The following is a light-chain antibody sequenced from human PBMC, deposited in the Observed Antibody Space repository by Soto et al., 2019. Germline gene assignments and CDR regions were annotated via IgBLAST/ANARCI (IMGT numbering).Light chain of an antibody. J-gene: IGLJ1*01. Sequence: SYELTQPPSVSVSPGQTASITCSGDKLGGRFVCWYQQKPGQSPVLVMYEDTKRPSGITERFSGSNSGNTAILTISGTLAMDEADYYCQAWDSSTAVFGTGTKLTVL. CDR2: EDT. CDR3: QAWDSSTAV. V-gene: IGLV3-1*01. CDR1: KLGGRF.